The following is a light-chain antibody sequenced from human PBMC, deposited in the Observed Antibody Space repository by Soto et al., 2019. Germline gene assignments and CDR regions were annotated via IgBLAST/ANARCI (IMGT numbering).Light chain of an antibody. J-gene: IGLJ3*02. CDR1: SSDVGGYNY. CDR3: SSYTTSSTLM. CDR2: DVS. Sequence: QSALTQPASVSGSPGQSITISCTGTSSDVGGYNYVSWYQQYPGKAPKLMIYDVSRRPSGVSRRFSGSKSGNTASLTISGLQAEDEGDYYCSSYTTSSTLMFGGGTKLTVL. V-gene: IGLV2-14*01.